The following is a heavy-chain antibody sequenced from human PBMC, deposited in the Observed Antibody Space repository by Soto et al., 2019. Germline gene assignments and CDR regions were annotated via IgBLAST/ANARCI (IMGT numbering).Heavy chain of an antibody. J-gene: IGHJ4*02. Sequence: GESLKISCKVSGFSFPSYWIGWARHMPAKGLEWMGNIYPGASDTRYSPSFQGQVTISADKSISTAYLQWSSQKASDTAMYYCARAGDMFDNWGQGTLVAVS. CDR3: ARAGDMFDN. CDR1: GFSFPSYW. CDR2: IYPGASDT. V-gene: IGHV5-51*01. D-gene: IGHD7-27*01.